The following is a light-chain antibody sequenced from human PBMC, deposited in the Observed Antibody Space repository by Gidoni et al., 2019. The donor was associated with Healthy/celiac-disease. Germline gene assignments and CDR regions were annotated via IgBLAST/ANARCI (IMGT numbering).Light chain of an antibody. Sequence: DIRMTQSPSTLSASVGDRVTITCRASQSISSWLAWYQQKPGKAPKLLIYDASSLESGVPSRFSGSGSGTEFTLTISSLQPDDFATYYCQQYNSYSSWTCGQGTKVEIK. V-gene: IGKV1-5*01. CDR2: DAS. CDR3: QQYNSYSSWT. J-gene: IGKJ1*01. CDR1: QSISSW.